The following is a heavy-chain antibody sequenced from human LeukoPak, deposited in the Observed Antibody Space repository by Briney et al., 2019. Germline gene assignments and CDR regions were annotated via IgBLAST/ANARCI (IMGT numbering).Heavy chain of an antibody. CDR2: INHSGST. J-gene: IGHJ5*02. V-gene: IGHV4-34*01. D-gene: IGHD2-8*01. CDR1: RGSFSGYY. CDR3: ARGSVFRRWFDP. Sequence: SETLSLTCAVYRGSFSGYYWSWIRQPPGKGLEWIGEINHSGSTNYNPSLKSRVTISVDTSKNQFSLKLSSVTAADTAVYYCARGSVFRRWFDPCGQGTLVTVSS.